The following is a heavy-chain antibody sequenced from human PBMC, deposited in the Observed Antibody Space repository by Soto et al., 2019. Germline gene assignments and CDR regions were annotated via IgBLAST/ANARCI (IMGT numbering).Heavy chain of an antibody. V-gene: IGHV1-18*01. J-gene: IGHJ4*02. D-gene: IGHD4-17*01. CDR1: GYIFPSCT. CDR3: AIANYGDNDY. Sequence: QVQLVQSGAEVKKPGASVKVSCKAPGYIFPSCTISWVRQAPGQGIEWMGWISAYNGNIKDAQKFQGRCTMTTETSTSTAYMELRCLTSGDTAMYYCAIANYGDNDYWGQGSLVTVSS. CDR2: ISAYNGNI.